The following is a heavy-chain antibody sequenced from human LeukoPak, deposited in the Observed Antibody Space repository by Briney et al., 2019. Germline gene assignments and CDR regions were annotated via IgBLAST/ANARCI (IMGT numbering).Heavy chain of an antibody. J-gene: IGHJ4*02. CDR3: ARAHYGDYVLVDY. V-gene: IGHV1-69*06. CDR1: GGTFISYA. Sequence: GASVKVSCKASGGTFISYAISWVRQAPGQGREWMGGIIPIFGTANYAQKFQGRVTITADKSTSTAYMELSSLRSEDTAVYYCARAHYGDYVLVDYWGQGTLVTVSS. D-gene: IGHD4-17*01. CDR2: IIPIFGTA.